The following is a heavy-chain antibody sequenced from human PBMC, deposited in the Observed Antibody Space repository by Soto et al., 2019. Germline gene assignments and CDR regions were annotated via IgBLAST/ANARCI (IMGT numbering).Heavy chain of an antibody. V-gene: IGHV3-30-3*01. D-gene: IGHD1-26*01. J-gene: IGHJ4*02. CDR3: AGGTYYFDY. Sequence: LRLSCAASGFTSSSYAMHWARQAPGKGLEWVAAILYDGSNKYYTDSVKGRFTISRDNSKNTLYLQMNSLRAEDTAVYYCAGGTYYFDYTGQGTVVTVSS. CDR1: GFTSSSYA. CDR2: ILYDGSNK.